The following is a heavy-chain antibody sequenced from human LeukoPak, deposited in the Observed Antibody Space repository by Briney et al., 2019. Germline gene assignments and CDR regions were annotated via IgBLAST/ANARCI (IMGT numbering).Heavy chain of an antibody. CDR1: GFTFSTYA. CDR2: ISTSGDRT. D-gene: IGHD1-26*01. V-gene: IGHV3-23*01. J-gene: IGHJ4*02. Sequence: GGSLRLSCAASGFTFSTYAMTWVRQAPGKGLEWVSGISTSGDRTYYADSVKGRFTISRDNSKNTLYLQMNSLRAEDTAEYYCARSAVGTSCCTAVDYWGQGTPVTVSS. CDR3: ARSAVGTSCCTAVDY.